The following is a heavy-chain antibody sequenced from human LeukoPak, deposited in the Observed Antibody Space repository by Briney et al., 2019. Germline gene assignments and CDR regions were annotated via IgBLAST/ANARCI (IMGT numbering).Heavy chain of an antibody. CDR1: GYTFTSYG. D-gene: IGHD2-15*01. CDR2: INAYNGNT. Sequence: AGVKVTFKCSGYTFTSYGISRVRQPPAQGLEWMGWINAYNGNTNYAQKLQGRVTMTTDTSTSTAYMELRSLRSDDTAVYYCARGYCSGGSCYGDGDYWGQGTLVTVSS. J-gene: IGHJ4*02. V-gene: IGHV1-18*01. CDR3: ARGYCSGGSCYGDGDY.